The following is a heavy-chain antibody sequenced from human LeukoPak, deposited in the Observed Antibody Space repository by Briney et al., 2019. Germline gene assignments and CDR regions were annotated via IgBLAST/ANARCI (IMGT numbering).Heavy chain of an antibody. CDR2: ISDDGRKQ. CDR1: GFTFRRHD. V-gene: IGHV3-30*04. Sequence: PGGSLRLSCVASGFTFRRHDMHWVRQAQGKGLEWVAVISDDGRKQIYADSVKGRFTISRDNSKNTLYLQMNSLRPEDTAVYYCAKVGLTVTTILDYFDYWGQGTLVTVSS. D-gene: IGHD4-11*01. CDR3: AKVGLTVTTILDYFDY. J-gene: IGHJ4*02.